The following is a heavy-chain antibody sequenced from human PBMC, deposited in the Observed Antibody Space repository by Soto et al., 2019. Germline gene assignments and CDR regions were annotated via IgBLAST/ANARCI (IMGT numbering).Heavy chain of an antibody. V-gene: IGHV1-18*01. CDR1: GYTFTNFG. Sequence: QVQLVQSGAEVKKPGASVKASCKASGYTFTNFGISWVRQAPGQGLELMGCISAYNGNTNYAQNFQCRVSMPTDTATSSALMELRSLRSDDTAVYYCARGGNQIDYCGQGTLGAVSS. D-gene: IGHD3-16*01. CDR3: ARGGNQIDY. J-gene: IGHJ4*02. CDR2: ISAYNGNT.